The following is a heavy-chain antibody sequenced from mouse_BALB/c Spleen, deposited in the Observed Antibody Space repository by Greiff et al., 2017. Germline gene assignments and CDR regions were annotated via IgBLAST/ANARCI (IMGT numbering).Heavy chain of an antibody. Sequence: EVQLVESGGGLVQPGGSRKLSCAASGFTFSSFGMHWVRQAPEKGLEWVAYISSGSSTIYYADTVKGRFTISRDNPKNTLFLQMTSLRSEDTAMYYCARESSGPWFAYWGQGTLVTVSA. J-gene: IGHJ3*01. CDR1: GFTFSSFG. CDR3: ARESSGPWFAY. D-gene: IGHD3-1*01. CDR2: ISSGSSTI. V-gene: IGHV5-17*02.